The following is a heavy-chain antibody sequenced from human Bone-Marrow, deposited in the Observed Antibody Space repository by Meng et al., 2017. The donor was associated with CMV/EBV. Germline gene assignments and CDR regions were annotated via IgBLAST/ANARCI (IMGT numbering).Heavy chain of an antibody. D-gene: IGHD3-22*01. CDR3: ARGRGSSGYFDP. Sequence: SVKVSCKASGGTFSSYAISWVRQAPGQGLEWMGGIIPIFGAANYAQKFQGRVTITTDESTSTAYMELSSLRSEDTAVCYCARGRGSSGYFDPWGQGTLVTVSS. CDR2: IIPIFGAA. J-gene: IGHJ5*02. V-gene: IGHV1-69*05. CDR1: GGTFSSYA.